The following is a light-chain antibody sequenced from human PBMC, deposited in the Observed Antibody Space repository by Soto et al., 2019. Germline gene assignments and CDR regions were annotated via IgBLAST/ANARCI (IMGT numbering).Light chain of an antibody. Sequence: DIQMPQSPSSLSASVGDRVTITCQASHDISKYLNWYQQKQGQAPKLLIYDASNLQTGVPTRFSGSASGSDFTFTISSLQPEDIATYYCQQYDSLPPTFGQGTRLEIK. V-gene: IGKV1-33*01. CDR2: DAS. J-gene: IGKJ5*01. CDR1: HDISKY. CDR3: QQYDSLPPT.